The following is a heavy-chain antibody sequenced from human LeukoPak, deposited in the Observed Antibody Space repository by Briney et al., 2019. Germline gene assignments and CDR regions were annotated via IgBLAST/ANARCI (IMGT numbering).Heavy chain of an antibody. V-gene: IGHV3-23*01. Sequence: PGGSLRLSCAASGFSVSTSFMSWVRQAPGKGLEWVSSISGSGGSTDYEDSVKGRFTISRDNSKNTLFLQMNSLRAEDTAVYYCAKALGGSGSYRNWFDPWGQGTLVSVSS. J-gene: IGHJ5*02. CDR1: GFSVSTSF. CDR2: ISGSGGST. D-gene: IGHD1-26*01. CDR3: AKALGGSGSYRNWFDP.